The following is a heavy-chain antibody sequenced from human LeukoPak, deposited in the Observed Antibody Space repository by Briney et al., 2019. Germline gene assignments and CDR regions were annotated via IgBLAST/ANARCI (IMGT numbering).Heavy chain of an antibody. J-gene: IGHJ4*02. CDR3: ARDNWNYEDY. CDR2: ISSSSSYI. D-gene: IGHD1-7*01. Sequence: GGSLRLSCAASGFTFSNYAMNRVRQAPGKGLEWVSSISSSSSYIYYADSVKGRFTISRDNAKNSLYLQMNSLRAEDTAVYYCARDNWNYEDYWGQGTLVTVSS. V-gene: IGHV3-21*01. CDR1: GFTFSNYA.